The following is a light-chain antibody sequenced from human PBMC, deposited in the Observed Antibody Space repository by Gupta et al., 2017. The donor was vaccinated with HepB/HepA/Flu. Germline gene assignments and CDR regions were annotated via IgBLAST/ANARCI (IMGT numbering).Light chain of an antibody. V-gene: IGKV3-11*01. J-gene: IGKJ1*01. CDR2: DAS. CDR3: QQRSNWPRAT. CDR1: QSVSSY. Sequence: EIVLTQSPATLSLSPGERATLSCRASQSVSSYLAWYQQKPGQAPRLLIYDASNRATGIPARFSGSGSGTDFTLTISSREPEDFAVYYCQQRSNWPRATFGQGTKVEIK.